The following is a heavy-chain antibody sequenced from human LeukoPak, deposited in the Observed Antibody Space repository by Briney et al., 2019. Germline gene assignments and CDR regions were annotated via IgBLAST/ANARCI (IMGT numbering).Heavy chain of an antibody. Sequence: KPGGSLRLSCAASGFTFSSYSMNWVRQAPGKGLEWVSSISSSSSYIYYADSVKGRFTISRDNAKNSLYLQMNSLRAEDTAVYYCATFSYCSGGSCIDYWGQGTLVTVSS. D-gene: IGHD2-15*01. V-gene: IGHV3-21*01. CDR1: GFTFSSYS. CDR3: ATFSYCSGGSCIDY. CDR2: ISSSSSYI. J-gene: IGHJ4*02.